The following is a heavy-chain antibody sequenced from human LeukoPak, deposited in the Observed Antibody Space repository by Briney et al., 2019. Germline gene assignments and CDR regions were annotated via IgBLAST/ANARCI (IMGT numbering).Heavy chain of an antibody. CDR2: ISSNGGST. Sequence: PGGSLRLSCAASGFTFSSYAMSWVRQAPGKGLEWVSAISSNGGSTYYADSVKGRFTISRDNSKNTLYLQMSSLRAEDTAVYYCLKDPPGSLVPAANLFDYWGQGTLVTVSS. CDR1: GFTFSSYA. J-gene: IGHJ4*02. V-gene: IGHV3-23*01. D-gene: IGHD2-2*01. CDR3: LKDPPGSLVPAANLFDY.